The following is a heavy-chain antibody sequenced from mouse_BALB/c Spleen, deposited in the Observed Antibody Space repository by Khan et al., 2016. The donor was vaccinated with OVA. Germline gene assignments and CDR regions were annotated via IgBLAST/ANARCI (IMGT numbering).Heavy chain of an antibody. V-gene: IGHV9-3-1*01. CDR3: ARGGRRAMDY. Sequence: QIQLVQSGPDLKKPGETVKISCKASGYTFTNYGINLVKQAPGKGLKWMGWIYTYTGEPTYADDFKGWFAFSLETSASTAYLQINNLKDEDTATYCCARGGRRAMDYWGQGTSVTVSS. CDR2: IYTYTGEP. D-gene: IGHD3-3*01. J-gene: IGHJ4*01. CDR1: GYTFTNYG.